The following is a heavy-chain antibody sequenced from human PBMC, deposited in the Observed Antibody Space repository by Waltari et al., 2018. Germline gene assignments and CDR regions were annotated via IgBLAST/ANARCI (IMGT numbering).Heavy chain of an antibody. D-gene: IGHD6-13*01. CDR1: GYSFTGYY. Sequence: QVQLVQSGAEVKKPGASVKVSCKAPGYSFTGYYIQWVRQAPGQGLEWMGRINPNNGNINYAQNFQGRVTLTRDTSITTAYMELRSLISDDTAIYYCARGGIAATDNPFDPWGQGTLVTVSS. CDR2: INPNNGNI. CDR3: ARGGIAATDNPFDP. V-gene: IGHV1-2*06. J-gene: IGHJ5*02.